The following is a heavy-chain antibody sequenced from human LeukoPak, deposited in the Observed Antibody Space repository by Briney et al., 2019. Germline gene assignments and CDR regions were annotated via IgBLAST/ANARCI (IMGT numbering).Heavy chain of an antibody. V-gene: IGHV3-64*04. CDR1: GFTFSSYA. D-gene: IGHD3-16*01. CDR3: AKNGGPHGMDV. J-gene: IGHJ6*02. Sequence: GGSLRLSCSASGFTFSSYAMHWVRQAPGKGLEYVSAISSNGGSTYYADSVKGRFTISRDNAKNSLHLQMNSLRVEDTAVYYCAKNGGPHGMDVWGQGTTVTVSS. CDR2: ISSNGGST.